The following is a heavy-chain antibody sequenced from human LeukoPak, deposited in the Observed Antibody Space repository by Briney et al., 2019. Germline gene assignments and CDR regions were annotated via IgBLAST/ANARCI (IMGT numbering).Heavy chain of an antibody. CDR1: GFTFSSYS. CDR2: ISSSSSYI. Sequence: GGSLRLSCAASGFTFSSYSMNWVRQAPGKGLEWVSSISSSSSYIYYADSVKGRFTISRDNSKNTLYLQMNSLRAEDTAVYYCAKIGYSGSGVGYYMDVWGKGTTVTISS. D-gene: IGHD3-10*01. CDR3: AKIGYSGSGVGYYMDV. J-gene: IGHJ6*03. V-gene: IGHV3-21*01.